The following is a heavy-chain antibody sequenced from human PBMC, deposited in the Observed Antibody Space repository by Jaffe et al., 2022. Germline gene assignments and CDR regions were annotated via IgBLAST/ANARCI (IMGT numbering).Heavy chain of an antibody. CDR3: ARSPRDFWSGYYTRGWFDP. CDR1: GYSFTSYW. D-gene: IGHD3-3*01. J-gene: IGHJ5*02. Sequence: EVQLVQSGAEVKKPGESLKISCKGSGYSFTSYWIGWVRQMPGKGLEWMGIIYPGDSDTRYSPSFQGQVTISADKSISTAYLQWSSLKASDTAMYYCARSPRDFWSGYYTRGWFDPWGQGTLVTVSS. CDR2: IYPGDSDT. V-gene: IGHV5-51*03.